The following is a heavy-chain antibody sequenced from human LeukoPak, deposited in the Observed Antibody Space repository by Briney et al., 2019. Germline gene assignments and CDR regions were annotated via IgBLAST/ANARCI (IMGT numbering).Heavy chain of an antibody. V-gene: IGHV3-23*01. CDR3: AKYGSGWALYYYYYMDV. CDR2: LSGSGSKT. D-gene: IGHD6-19*01. Sequence: PGGSLRLSCEASGFTFTNYAMSWVRQAPGQGLEWVSGLSGSGSKTYYADSAKGRFTVSRDNYKNTLNLQMNSLRAEDTAVYYCAKYGSGWALYYYYYMDVWGKGTTVTVSS. J-gene: IGHJ6*03. CDR1: GFTFTNYA.